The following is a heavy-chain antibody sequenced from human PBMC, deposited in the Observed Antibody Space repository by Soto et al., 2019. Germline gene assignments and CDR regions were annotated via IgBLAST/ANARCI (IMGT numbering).Heavy chain of an antibody. J-gene: IGHJ6*02. CDR1: GYSFTSSG. CDR2: IVVGSGNT. V-gene: IGHV1-58*01. Sequence: SVKVSCKASGYSFTSSGFSWVRQARGQRLEWIGWIVVGSGNTNYAQKFQERVTITRDMSTSTAYMELSSLRSEDTAVYYCARRGYSSSWYYYYYYGMDVWGQGTTVTVSS. D-gene: IGHD6-13*01. CDR3: ARRGYSSSWYYYYYYGMDV.